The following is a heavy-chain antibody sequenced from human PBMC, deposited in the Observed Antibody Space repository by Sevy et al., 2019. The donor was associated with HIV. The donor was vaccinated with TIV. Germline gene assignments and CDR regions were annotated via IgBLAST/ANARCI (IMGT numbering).Heavy chain of an antibody. V-gene: IGHV3-33*01. CDR1: GFTFSSYG. CDR3: ARDSWYCSGGSCYPDYGMDV. CDR2: IWYDGSKK. D-gene: IGHD2-15*01. Sequence: GGSLRLSCAASGFTFSSYGMHWVRQAPGKGLEWVAVIWYDGSKKYYADSVKGRFTISRDNSKNTLYLQMNSLRAEDTAVYYCARDSWYCSGGSCYPDYGMDVWGQGTTVTVSS. J-gene: IGHJ6*02.